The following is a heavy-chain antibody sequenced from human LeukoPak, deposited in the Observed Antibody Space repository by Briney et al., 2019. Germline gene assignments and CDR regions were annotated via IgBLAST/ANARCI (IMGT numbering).Heavy chain of an antibody. CDR3: ARGRRSGLYGSGSYYRQLPPPPEFRYFDY. J-gene: IGHJ4*02. CDR2: IYHSGST. CDR1: GYSISSGYY. V-gene: IGHV4-38-2*02. D-gene: IGHD3-10*01. Sequence: SETLSLTCTVSGYSISSGYYWGWIRQPPGKGLEWIGSIYHSGSTYYNPSLKSRVTISVDTSKNQFSLKLSSVTAADTAVYYCARGRRSGLYGSGSYYRQLPPPPEFRYFDYWGQGTLVTVSS.